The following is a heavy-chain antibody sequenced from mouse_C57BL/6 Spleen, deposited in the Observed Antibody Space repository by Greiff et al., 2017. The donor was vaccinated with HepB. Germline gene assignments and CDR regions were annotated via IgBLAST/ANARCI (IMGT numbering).Heavy chain of an antibody. CDR1: GYSFTGYY. CDR2: INPSTGGT. CDR3: ARFYDGYYDYFDY. V-gene: IGHV1-42*01. D-gene: IGHD2-3*01. Sequence: VQLQQSGPELVKPGASVKISCKASGYSFTGYYMNWVKQSPEKSLEWIGEINPSTGGTTYNQKFKAKATLTVDKSSSTAYMQLKSLTSEDSAVYYCARFYDGYYDYFDYWGQGTTLTVSS. J-gene: IGHJ2*01.